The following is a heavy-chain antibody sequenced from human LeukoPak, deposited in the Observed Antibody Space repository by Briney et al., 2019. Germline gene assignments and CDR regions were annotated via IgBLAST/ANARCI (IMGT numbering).Heavy chain of an antibody. CDR1: GFTFSSYS. Sequence: GGSLRLSCAASGFTFSSYSMNWVRQAPGKGLEWVSSISSSSSYMYYADSVKGRFTISRDNAKNSLYLQMNSLRAEDTAVYYCARRAGAYPHPNDYWGQGTLVTVSS. D-gene: IGHD3-16*01. CDR2: ISSSSSYM. J-gene: IGHJ4*02. V-gene: IGHV3-21*01. CDR3: ARRAGAYPHPNDY.